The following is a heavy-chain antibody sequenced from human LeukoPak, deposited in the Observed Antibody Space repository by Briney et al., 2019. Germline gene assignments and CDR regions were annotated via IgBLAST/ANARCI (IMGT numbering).Heavy chain of an antibody. D-gene: IGHD3-22*01. CDR1: GGSISSCY. CDR3: AREDDSSGYYGSMGASDI. CDR2: IYYSGST. V-gene: IGHV4-59*01. J-gene: IGHJ3*02. Sequence: SETLSLTCTVSGGSISSCYWSWIRQPPGKGLEWIGYIYYSGSTNYNPSLKSRVTISVDTSKNQSSLKLSSVTAADTAVYYCAREDDSSGYYGSMGASDIWGQGTMVTVSS.